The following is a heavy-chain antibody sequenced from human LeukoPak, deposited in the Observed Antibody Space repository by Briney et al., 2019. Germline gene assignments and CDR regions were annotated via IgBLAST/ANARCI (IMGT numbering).Heavy chain of an antibody. CDR2: ISSSSGTI. J-gene: IGHJ4*02. Sequence: PGGSLRLSCAASGFTFSSYSLSWVRQAPGKGLEWVSYISSSSGTIYYADSVKGRFTISRDNAKNSLYLQMNSLRAEDTAVYYCARGRIVAGVRYWGQGTLVTVSS. V-gene: IGHV3-48*04. D-gene: IGHD3-22*01. CDR3: ARGRIVAGVRY. CDR1: GFTFSSYS.